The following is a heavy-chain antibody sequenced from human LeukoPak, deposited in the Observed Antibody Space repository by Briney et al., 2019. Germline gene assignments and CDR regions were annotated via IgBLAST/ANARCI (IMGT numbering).Heavy chain of an antibody. CDR2: ISGSGGST. D-gene: IGHD6-13*01. CDR3: AKEGGPAAGFKRPSNWFDP. CDR1: GFTFSSYA. V-gene: IGHV3-23*01. Sequence: GGSLRLSCAASGFTFSSYAMSWVRQAPGKGLEWVSAISGSGGSTYYADSVKGRFTISRDNSKNTLYLQMNSLRAEDTAVYYCAKEGGPAAGFKRPSNWFDPWGQGTLVTVSS. J-gene: IGHJ5*02.